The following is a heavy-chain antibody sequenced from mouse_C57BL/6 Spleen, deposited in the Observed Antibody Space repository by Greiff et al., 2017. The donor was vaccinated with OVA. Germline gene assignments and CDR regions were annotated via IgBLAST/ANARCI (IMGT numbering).Heavy chain of an antibody. V-gene: IGHV6-3*01. CDR1: GFTFSNYW. CDR3: TGDDYDEGRHFDY. CDR2: IRLKSDNYAT. Sequence: EVKLVESGGGLVQPGGSMKLSCVASGFTFSNYWMNWVRQSPEKGLEWVAQIRLKSDNYATHYAESVEGRFTISRDDSKSSVYLQMNNLRAEDTGIYYCTGDDYDEGRHFDYWGQGTTLTVSS. J-gene: IGHJ2*01. D-gene: IGHD2-4*01.